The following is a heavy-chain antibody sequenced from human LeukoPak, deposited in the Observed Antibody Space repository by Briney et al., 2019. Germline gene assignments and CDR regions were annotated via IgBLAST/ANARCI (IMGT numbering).Heavy chain of an antibody. J-gene: IGHJ5*02. CDR1: GGSISSGDYY. D-gene: IGHD4-17*01. CDR2: IYYSGST. V-gene: IGHV4-30-4*01. CDR3: ARTSYGDYDGWFDP. Sequence: SETLSLTCTVSGGSISSGDYYWSWICQPPGKGLEWIGYIYYSGSTYYNPSLKSRVTISVDTSKNQFSLKLCSVTAADTAVYYCARTSYGDYDGWFDPWGQGTLVTVSS.